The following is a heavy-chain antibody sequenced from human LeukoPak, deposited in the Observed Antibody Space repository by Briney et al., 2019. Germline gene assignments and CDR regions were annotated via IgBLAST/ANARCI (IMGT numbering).Heavy chain of an antibody. CDR2: ISYSGTT. Sequence: KPSETLSLTCTVSGGSISGSSYFWAWIRQPPGKGLEYIGLISYSGTTDYGPSLKSRVTISVDTSKNLFSLKLSSVTAADTAVYYCARGRLARGHYFDYWGQGTLVTVSS. V-gene: IGHV4-39*07. CDR1: GGSISGSSYF. D-gene: IGHD3-10*01. CDR3: ARGRLARGHYFDY. J-gene: IGHJ4*02.